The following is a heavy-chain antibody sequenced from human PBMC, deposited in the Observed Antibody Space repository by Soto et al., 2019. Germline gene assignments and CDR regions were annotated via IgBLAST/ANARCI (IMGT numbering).Heavy chain of an antibody. J-gene: IGHJ4*02. V-gene: IGHV3-23*01. CDR3: AKANSASCYAGCDY. Sequence: GGSLRLSCAASGFTFSSYAMSWVRQAPGKGLEWVSAVSGSGSGTFYADSVEGRFTISRDNSKNTLYLQMNSLRAEDTAAYYCAKANSASCYAGCDYWGQGSLVTVSS. D-gene: IGHD2-15*01. CDR2: VSGSGSGT. CDR1: GFTFSSYA.